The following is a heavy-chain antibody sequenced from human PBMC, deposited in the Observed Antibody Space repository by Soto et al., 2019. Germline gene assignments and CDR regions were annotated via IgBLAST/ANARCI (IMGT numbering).Heavy chain of an antibody. Sequence: EVQLLESGGGLVQPWGSLRLSCAASGFTFSSYGMTWVRQAPGKGLEWVSFSSATGAGTYYADSVKGRFTISRDNSKNTLYLQMTSLRADDTAVYYCAKDRRAGGNYGFYSDFWGQGALVIVSS. V-gene: IGHV3-23*01. CDR1: GFTFSSYG. CDR2: SSATGAGT. D-gene: IGHD1-7*01. J-gene: IGHJ4*02. CDR3: AKDRRAGGNYGFYSDF.